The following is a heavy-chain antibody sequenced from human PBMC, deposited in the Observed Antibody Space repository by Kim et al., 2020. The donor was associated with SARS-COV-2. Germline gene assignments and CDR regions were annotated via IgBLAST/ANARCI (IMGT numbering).Heavy chain of an antibody. CDR3: AKDRLTGSTWFDP. Sequence: GGSLRLSCVGSGFSFDDSAMHWVRQAPGKGLEWVSGIDYNSGELGYVDSVKGRFTISRDNAKNSLYLQMNSLRDEDTAVYYCAKDRLTGSTWFDPSVQGT. J-gene: IGHJ5*02. V-gene: IGHV3-9*01. CDR2: IDYNSGEL. CDR1: GFSFDDSA. D-gene: IGHD2-8*01.